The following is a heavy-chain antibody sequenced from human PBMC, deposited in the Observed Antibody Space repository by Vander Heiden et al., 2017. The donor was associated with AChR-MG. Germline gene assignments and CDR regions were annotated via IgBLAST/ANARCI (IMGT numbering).Heavy chain of an antibody. D-gene: IGHD6-19*01. CDR3: ARGRIAVAGYYYYGMDF. Sequence: QAQLLQSWAEVKTPRASVKVSCKASGYAFTSYDINWVRQATGQGLEWMGWMNPNSGNTGYAQKFQGRVTMTRNTSISTAYMELRSLRSEDTAVYYCARGRIAVAGYYYYGMDFWGQGTTVTVSS. CDR2: MNPNSGNT. V-gene: IGHV1-8*01. CDR1: GYAFTSYD. J-gene: IGHJ6*02.